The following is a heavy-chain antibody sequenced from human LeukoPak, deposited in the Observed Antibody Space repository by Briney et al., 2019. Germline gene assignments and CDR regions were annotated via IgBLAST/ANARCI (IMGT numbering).Heavy chain of an antibody. Sequence: GGSLRLSCAASGFTFSNFNMNWVRQAPGKGLEWVSCISSSGYSIYYADSVKGRFTISRDNAKNSLYLQMNSLRAEDTAVYYCARARTRSAIGSGSYYYYYYYMDVWGKGTTVTISS. CDR3: ARARTRSAIGSGSYYYYYYYMDV. J-gene: IGHJ6*03. V-gene: IGHV3-21*01. CDR2: ISSSGYSI. CDR1: GFTFSNFN. D-gene: IGHD3-10*01.